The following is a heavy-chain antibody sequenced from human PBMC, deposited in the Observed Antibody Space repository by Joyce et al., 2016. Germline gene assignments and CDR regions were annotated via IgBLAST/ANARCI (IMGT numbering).Heavy chain of an antibody. CDR3: ARGNDYDYWSGYEAHYFDY. CDR1: GGSISSYY. CDR2: IHHRGRT. J-gene: IGHJ4*02. Sequence: QVQLQESGPGLVKPSETLSLSCTVSGGSISSYYWSWIRQPPGKGLEWIGYIHHRGRTNYNPPLKSRVTISVDTPKTEFSLKMTSVTAADTAVYYCARGNDYDYWSGYEAHYFDYWGQGTLVTVSS. V-gene: IGHV4-59*01. D-gene: IGHD3-3*01.